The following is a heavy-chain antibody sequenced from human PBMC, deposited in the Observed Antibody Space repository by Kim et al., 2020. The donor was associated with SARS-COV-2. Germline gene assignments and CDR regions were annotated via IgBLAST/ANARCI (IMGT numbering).Heavy chain of an antibody. D-gene: IGHD1-1*01. CDR3: ARDRSTGTSFDY. CDR1: GFTFSSYG. Sequence: GGSLRLSCAASGFTFSSYGMHWVRQAPGKGLEWVAVIWYDGSNKYYADSVKGRFTISRDNSKNTLYLQMNSLRAEDTAVYYCARDRSTGTSFDYWGQGTLVTVSS. V-gene: IGHV3-33*01. J-gene: IGHJ4*02. CDR2: IWYDGSNK.